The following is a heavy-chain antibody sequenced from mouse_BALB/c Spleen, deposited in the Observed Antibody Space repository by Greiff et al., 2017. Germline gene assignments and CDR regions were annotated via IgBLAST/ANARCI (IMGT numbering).Heavy chain of an antibody. CDR2: IDPANGNT. Sequence: VHVKQSGAELVKPGASVKLSCTASGFNIKDTYMHWVKQRPEQGLEWIGRIDPANGNTKYDPKFQGKATITADTTSNTAYLQLSSLTSEDTAVYYCAMTIYYYAMDYWGQGTSVTVSS. CDR1: GFNIKDTY. J-gene: IGHJ4*01. CDR3: AMTIYYYAMDY. V-gene: IGHV14-3*02.